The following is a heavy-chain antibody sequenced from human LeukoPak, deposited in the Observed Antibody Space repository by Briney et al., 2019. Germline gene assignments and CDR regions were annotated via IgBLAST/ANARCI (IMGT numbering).Heavy chain of an antibody. CDR2: LNGGGGDT. CDR3: AKVRLGGDTFDI. V-gene: IGHV3-23*01. Sequence: GGSLRLSCAASGFTFSSYAMCWVHQAPGKGLEWVSGLNGGGGDTYYADPVKGRFTISRDNFKNTLYLQMNSLRAEDTAVYYCAKVRLGGDTFDIWGQGTMVSVSS. D-gene: IGHD2-21*02. CDR1: GFTFSSYA. J-gene: IGHJ3*02.